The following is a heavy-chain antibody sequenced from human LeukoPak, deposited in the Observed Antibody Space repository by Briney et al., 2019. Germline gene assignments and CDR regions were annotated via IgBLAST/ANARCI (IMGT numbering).Heavy chain of an antibody. CDR3: AVVPYFYMDV. D-gene: IGHD2-2*01. J-gene: IGHJ6*03. CDR2: INGDGSST. CDR1: GFTFSSHW. V-gene: IGHV3-74*01. Sequence: GGSLRLSCAASGFTFSSHWMHWVRQAPGKGLVWVSHINGDGSSTDYADFVKGRFTISRDNAKNTVYLQMNSLRAEHTAVYYCAVVPYFYMDVWGKGTPVTISS.